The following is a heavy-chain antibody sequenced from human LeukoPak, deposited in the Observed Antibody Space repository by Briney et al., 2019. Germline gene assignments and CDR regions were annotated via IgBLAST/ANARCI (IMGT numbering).Heavy chain of an antibody. CDR1: GFTVSSNY. CDR3: ARDSRGIAVAGAYYFDY. J-gene: IGHJ4*02. CDR2: IYSGGST. Sequence: GGSLRLSCAASGFTVSSNYMSWVRQAPGKGLEWVSVIYSGGSTYYADSVKGRFTISRDNSKNTLYLQMNSLRAEDTAVYYCARDSRGIAVAGAYYFDYWGQGTLVTVSS. D-gene: IGHD6-19*01. V-gene: IGHV3-53*01.